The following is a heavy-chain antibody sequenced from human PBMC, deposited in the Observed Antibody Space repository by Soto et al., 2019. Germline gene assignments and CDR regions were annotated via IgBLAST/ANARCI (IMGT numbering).Heavy chain of an antibody. CDR2: LQSGCTT. Sequence: VGSLRLSCAVSGFTVSSISITWVRQPPGKGLEWVSLLQSGCTTYYADSVKGRFTISRDTSENTLHLQMDSLRVEDTAVYYCARDDVLCDGGRCYGIPLGVWGKGTTVTVSS. V-gene: IGHV3-66*01. CDR3: ARDDVLCDGGRCYGIPLGV. CDR1: GFTVSSIS. J-gene: IGHJ6*04. D-gene: IGHD2-15*01.